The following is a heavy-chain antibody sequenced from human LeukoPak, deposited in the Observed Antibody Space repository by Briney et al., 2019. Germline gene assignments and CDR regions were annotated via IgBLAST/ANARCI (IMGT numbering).Heavy chain of an antibody. CDR2: VYDSEIT. J-gene: IGHJ2*01. D-gene: IGHD3-10*01. CDR3: ARSSGSGSYAWYFDL. Sequence: SGTLSLTCTVSGGTVSSENYYWSWIPQPPGKGLEWIGYVYDSEITNYDPSLKSRVTISVDTSKNQCSLKLNSVTAADTAVYYCARSSGSGSYAWYFDLWGRGALVTVSS. CDR1: GGTVSSENYY. V-gene: IGHV4-61*01.